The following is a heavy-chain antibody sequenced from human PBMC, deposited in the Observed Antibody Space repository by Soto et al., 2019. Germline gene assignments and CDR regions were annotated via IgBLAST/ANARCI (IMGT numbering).Heavy chain of an antibody. Sequence: GGSLRLSCAASGFTVSSNYMSWVRQAPGKGLEWVSVIYSGGSTYYADSVKGRFTISRDNSKNTLYLQMNSLRAEDTAVYYCARGPHIVATAFDIWGQGTMVTV. V-gene: IGHV3-53*01. CDR3: ARGPHIVATAFDI. CDR2: IYSGGST. CDR1: GFTVSSNY. J-gene: IGHJ3*02. D-gene: IGHD5-12*01.